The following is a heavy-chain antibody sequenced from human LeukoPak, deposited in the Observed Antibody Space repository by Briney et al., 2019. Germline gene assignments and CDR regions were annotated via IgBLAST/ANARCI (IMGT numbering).Heavy chain of an antibody. CDR1: GAFIGRDS. D-gene: IGHD3-10*01. V-gene: IGHV4-4*09. CDR3: ARALIYGLNAFDI. CDR2: ISHSGTT. Sequence: SETLSLTCSVSGAFIGRDSWGWIRQPPGKGLEWIGYISHSGTTDYKASLESRVSISRDTSKNQFSLKLSSVTAADTAVYYCARALIYGLNAFDIWGQGTMVTVSS. J-gene: IGHJ3*02.